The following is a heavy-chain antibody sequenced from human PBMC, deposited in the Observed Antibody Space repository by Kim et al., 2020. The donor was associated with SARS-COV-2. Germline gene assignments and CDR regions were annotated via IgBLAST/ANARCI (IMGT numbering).Heavy chain of an antibody. CDR2: ISGSGGST. CDR1: GFTFSSYA. V-gene: IGHV3-23*01. D-gene: IGHD3-9*01. CDR3: AKKGGPGYDILTGYSSYYYYYYGMDV. J-gene: IGHJ6*02. Sequence: GGSLRLSCAASGFTFSSYAMSWVRQAPGKGLEWVSAISGSGGSTYYADSVKGRFTISRDNSKNTLYLQMNSLRAEDTAVYYCAKKGGPGYDILTGYSSYYYYYYGMDVWGQGTTVTVSS.